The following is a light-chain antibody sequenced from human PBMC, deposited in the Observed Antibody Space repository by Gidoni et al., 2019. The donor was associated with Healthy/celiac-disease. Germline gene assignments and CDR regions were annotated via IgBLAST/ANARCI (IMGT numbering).Light chain of an antibody. Sequence: DIQMTQSPSSLSAAVGDRVTITCQASQDIRNYLNWYQQKPGKAPKLLIYDASNMETGVPSRCSGSGTETDFTFTIRSLQPEDIATYYWQKYDNLPLTFGGGTKVEIK. CDR3: QKYDNLPLT. J-gene: IGKJ4*02. V-gene: IGKV1-33*01. CDR2: DAS. CDR1: QDIRNY.